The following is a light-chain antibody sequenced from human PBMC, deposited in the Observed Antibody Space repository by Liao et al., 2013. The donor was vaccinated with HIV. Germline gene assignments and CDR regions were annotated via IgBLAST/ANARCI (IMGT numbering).Light chain of an antibody. CDR1: KLRDKY. J-gene: IGLJ1*01. CDR2: EDD. Sequence: SYGLTQPPSVSVSPGQTATITCSGDKLRDKYVSWYQQKPGQSPALVIYEDDKRPSGIPERFSGSNSGNTATLTISGAQAMDEADYYCQAWDIGTGVFGTGTKVTVL. V-gene: IGLV3-1*01. CDR3: QAWDIGTGV.